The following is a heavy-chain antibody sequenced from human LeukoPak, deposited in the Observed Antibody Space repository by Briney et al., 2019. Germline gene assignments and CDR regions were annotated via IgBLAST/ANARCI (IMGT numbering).Heavy chain of an antibody. V-gene: IGHV3-23*01. CDR3: AKGAGDTSRWFDF. CDR2: ISGSGGTI. J-gene: IGHJ4*02. D-gene: IGHD2-2*01. CDR1: GFTFSNYA. Sequence: GGSLRLSCAASGFTFSNYAMSWVRQAPGKGLEWVSVISGSGGTIYYADSVKGRFTISRDNSKNTLYLQMNSPRAEDTAVYYCAKGAGDTSRWFDFWGQGTLVTVSS.